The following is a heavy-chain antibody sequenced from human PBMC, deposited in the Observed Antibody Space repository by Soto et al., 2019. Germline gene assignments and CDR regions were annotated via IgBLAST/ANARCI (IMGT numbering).Heavy chain of an antibody. V-gene: IGHV4-59*01. CDR3: ARALILTGYYIHDAFDI. CDR2: IYYSGRT. Sequence: PSXTLSLTCTVAGGSISSYYYIWIRQPPGKGLEWIGFIYYSGRTNYNPSLKSRVTISVDTSKNQFSLKLSSVTAAETAVYYCARALILTGYYIHDAFDIWGQGRMVKVSS. CDR1: GGSISSYY. D-gene: IGHD3-9*01. J-gene: IGHJ3*02.